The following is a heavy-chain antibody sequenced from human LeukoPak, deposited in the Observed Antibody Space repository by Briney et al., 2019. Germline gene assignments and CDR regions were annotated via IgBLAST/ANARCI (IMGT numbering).Heavy chain of an antibody. CDR2: ISWNSRSI. Sequence: GGSLRLSCAASGFTFDDYAMYRVRQAPGKGLEWVSGISWNSRSIAYADSVKGRFTISRDNAKNSLYLQMNSLRAEDMALYYCAKEGSSWSTFDYWGQGTLVTVSS. CDR3: AKEGSSWSTFDY. CDR1: GFTFDDYA. V-gene: IGHV3-9*03. D-gene: IGHD6-13*01. J-gene: IGHJ4*02.